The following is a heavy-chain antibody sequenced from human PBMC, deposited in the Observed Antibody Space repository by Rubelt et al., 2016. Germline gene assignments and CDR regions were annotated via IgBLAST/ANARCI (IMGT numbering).Heavy chain of an antibody. D-gene: IGHD6-6*01. CDR2: LNHNSGGT. CDR1: GYTLTELS. J-gene: IGHJ3*02. V-gene: IGHV1-2*06. CDR3: ARDEGSSSSAFDI. Sequence: QVQLVQSGAEVKKPGASVKVSCKVSGYTLTELSMHWVRQAPGKGLEWMGRLNHNSGGTNYDKKFQGRVTMTRETSISTAYMELSRLRSDETAVYYCARDEGSSSSAFDIWGQGTMVTVSS.